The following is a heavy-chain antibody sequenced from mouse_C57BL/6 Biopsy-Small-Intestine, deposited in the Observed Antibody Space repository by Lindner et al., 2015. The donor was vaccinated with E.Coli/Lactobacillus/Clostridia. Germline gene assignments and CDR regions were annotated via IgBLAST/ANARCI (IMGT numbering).Heavy chain of an antibody. D-gene: IGHD1-1*01. CDR2: IRTESKNYAT. Sequence: VQLQESGGGLVQPKGSLHLSCAASDFIFNTYAMDWVRQAPGKGLEWVARIRTESKNYATYYADSVKDRFTISRDDSQSMLYLQMNNLKIEDTGMYYCVREGVYYYGSYWYFDVWGTGTTVTVSS. J-gene: IGHJ1*03. CDR1: DFIFNTYA. V-gene: IGHV10-3*01. CDR3: VREGVYYYGSYWYFDV.